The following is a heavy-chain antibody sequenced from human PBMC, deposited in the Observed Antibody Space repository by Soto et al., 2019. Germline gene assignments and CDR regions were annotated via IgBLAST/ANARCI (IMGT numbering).Heavy chain of an antibody. V-gene: IGHV4-59*01. J-gene: IGHJ4*02. CDR3: ARSVAVPGAHIDY. D-gene: IGHD6-19*01. CDR1: VVSISGSY. CDR2: VYYTGST. Sequence: ETLSLTCSVSVVSISGSYWSWIRQSPGKGLEWLGYVYYTGSTNYSPSLRSRVSISVDTSKNEFSLRLSSVTAADTAVYFCARSVAVPGAHIDYRGKGT.